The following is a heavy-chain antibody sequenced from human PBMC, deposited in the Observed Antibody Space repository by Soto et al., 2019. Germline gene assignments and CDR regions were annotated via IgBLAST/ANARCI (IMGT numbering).Heavy chain of an antibody. D-gene: IGHD2-8*02. V-gene: IGHV3-11*01. CDR1: GVNFRDYH. CDR3: AKDSLVTSGLDV. CDR2: IGSSGSPI. Sequence: PGGSLRLSCAASGVNFRDYHMRWIRQAPGKGPEFVSYIGSSGSPIYYADSVKGRFTTSRDNARNSLYLQMNSLRVEDTAVYYCAKDSLVTSGLDVWGQGTTVTVSS. J-gene: IGHJ6*02.